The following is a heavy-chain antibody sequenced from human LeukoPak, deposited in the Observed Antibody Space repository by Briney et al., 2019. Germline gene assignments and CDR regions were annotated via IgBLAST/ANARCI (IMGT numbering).Heavy chain of an antibody. CDR1: GFTFSGYG. V-gene: IGHV3-30*18. CDR3: AKASFSGVCPTD. J-gene: IGHJ4*02. D-gene: IGHD2-8*01. CDR2: ISYDGSNK. Sequence: PGRSLRLSCAASGFTFSGYGMHWVRQAPGKGLERVAVISYDGSNKYYADSVKGRFTISRDNSKNTLYLQMNSLRAEDTAVYYCAKASFSGVCPTDWGQGTLVTVSS.